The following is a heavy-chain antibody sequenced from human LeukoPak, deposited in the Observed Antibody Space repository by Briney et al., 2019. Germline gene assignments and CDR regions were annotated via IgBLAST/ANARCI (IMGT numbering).Heavy chain of an antibody. CDR1: GFTFSSYA. V-gene: IGHV3-23*01. J-gene: IGHJ4*02. Sequence: PGGSLRLSCAASGFTFSSYAMSWVRQAPGKGLEWVSAISGSGGSTYYADSVKGRFTISRDNSKNTLYLQMNSLRAEGTAVYYCAKDGTYYYDSSGYWLDYWGQGTLVTVSS. D-gene: IGHD3-22*01. CDR2: ISGSGGST. CDR3: AKDGTYYYDSSGYWLDY.